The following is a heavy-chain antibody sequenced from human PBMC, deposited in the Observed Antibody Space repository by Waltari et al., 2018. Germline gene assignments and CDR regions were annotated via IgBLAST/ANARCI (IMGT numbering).Heavy chain of an antibody. CDR2: ISGNGANT. V-gene: IGHV3-23*04. CDR3: AKALTLSSTWDMH. D-gene: IGHD6-13*01. Sequence: EVQLVESGGGLVQPGGSLRLYCAASGFTFSSYAMSWVRQVPGKGLEWVSSISGNGANTYYADSVKGRFTISRDNSKNTLFLQMDSLRAEDTAVYYCAKALTLSSTWDMHWGQGTLVTVSS. CDR1: GFTFSSYA. J-gene: IGHJ4*02.